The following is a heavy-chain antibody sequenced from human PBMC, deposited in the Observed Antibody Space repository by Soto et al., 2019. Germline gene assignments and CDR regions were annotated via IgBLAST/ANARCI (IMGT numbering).Heavy chain of an antibody. CDR1: GGTFSSYT. J-gene: IGHJ4*02. V-gene: IGHV1-69*02. CDR2: IIPILGIA. D-gene: IGHD6-19*01. CDR3: ARWGEGTSIAVAGKVGDY. Sequence: QVQLVQSGAEVKKPGSSVTVSCKASGGTFSSYTISWVRQAPGQGLEWMGRIIPILGIANYAQKFQGRVTITADKSTSTAYRELSSLRSEDTAVYYCARWGEGTSIAVAGKVGDYWGQGTLVTVSS.